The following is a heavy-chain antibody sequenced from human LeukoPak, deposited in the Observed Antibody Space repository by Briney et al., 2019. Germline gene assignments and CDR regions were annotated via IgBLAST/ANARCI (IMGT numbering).Heavy chain of an antibody. Sequence: SETLSLTCTVSGGSISSYYWSWIRQPPGKGLEWIGYIYYSGSTNYNPSLKSRVTISVDTSKNQFSLKLSSVTAADTAVYYCASSLDALSAFDIWGQGTMVTVSS. CDR2: IYYSGST. J-gene: IGHJ3*02. CDR1: GGSISSYY. V-gene: IGHV4-59*01. D-gene: IGHD3-16*01. CDR3: ASSLDALSAFDI.